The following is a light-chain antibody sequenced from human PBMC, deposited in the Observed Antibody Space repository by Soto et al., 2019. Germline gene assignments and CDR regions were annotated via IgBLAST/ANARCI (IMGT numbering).Light chain of an antibody. J-gene: IGKJ1*01. CDR3: QQYGTYLWT. CDR2: DAS. Sequence: GDSVTITCRASQSISSWLAWYQQKPGKAPKLLMYDASSLESGVPSRFSGSGSGTEFTLTISSLQPDDFATYYCQQYGTYLWTFGQGTKVDIK. V-gene: IGKV1-5*01. CDR1: QSISSW.